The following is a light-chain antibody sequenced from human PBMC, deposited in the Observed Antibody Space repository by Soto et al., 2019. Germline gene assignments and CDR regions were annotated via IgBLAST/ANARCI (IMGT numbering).Light chain of an antibody. J-gene: IGKJ1*01. V-gene: IGKV1-39*01. CDR1: QSIASS. CDR3: LQDYNYPWT. CDR2: ATS. Sequence: DIQMTQSPSSLSASVGDRVTITCRASQSIASSLNWLQLKPGKAPKLLLYATSTLQSGVPSRFSGSGSGTDFTLTISRLEPEDFATYYCLQDYNYPWTFGQGTKVDIK.